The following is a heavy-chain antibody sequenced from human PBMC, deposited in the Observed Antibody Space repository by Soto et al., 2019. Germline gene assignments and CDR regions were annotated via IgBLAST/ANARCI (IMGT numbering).Heavy chain of an antibody. CDR3: ARGEYSSSSGTSDRLRANFDY. J-gene: IGHJ4*02. CDR1: GGSFSGYY. D-gene: IGHD6-6*01. CDR2: INHSGST. Sequence: SETLSLTCAVYGGSFSGYYWSWIRQPPGKGLEWIGEINHSGSTNYNPSLKSRVTISVDTSKNQFSLKLSSVTAADTAVYYCARGEYSSSSGTSDRLRANFDYWGQGTLVTVSS. V-gene: IGHV4-34*01.